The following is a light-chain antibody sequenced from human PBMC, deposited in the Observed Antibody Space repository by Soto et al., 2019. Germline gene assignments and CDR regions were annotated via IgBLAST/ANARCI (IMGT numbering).Light chain of an antibody. CDR2: DVS. J-gene: IGLJ1*01. CDR3: ASYTTSSTYV. Sequence: QSVLTQPASVYGSPGQSIAISCTGTSSDVGAFNYVSWYQQYPGKAPKFMIFDVSSRPSGVSDRFSGSKSGNTASLTISGLQTEDEADYYCASYTTSSTYVFGTGTKVTV. V-gene: IGLV2-14*03. CDR1: SSDVGAFNY.